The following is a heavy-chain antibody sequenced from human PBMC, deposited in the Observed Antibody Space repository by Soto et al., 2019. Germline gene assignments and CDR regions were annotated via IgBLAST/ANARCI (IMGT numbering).Heavy chain of an antibody. V-gene: IGHV4-31*11. Sequence: SQTLSLTSGVADGSIGGVGCCWSWIRQPPGKGLEWIGYIYYSGSTYYNPSLKSRVTISGDTSKNQFSLKLSSVTAADTAVYYCARAGSVRFDPWGQGTLVTVSS. J-gene: IGHJ5*02. CDR2: IYYSGST. CDR3: ARAGSVRFDP. CDR1: DGSIGGVGCC.